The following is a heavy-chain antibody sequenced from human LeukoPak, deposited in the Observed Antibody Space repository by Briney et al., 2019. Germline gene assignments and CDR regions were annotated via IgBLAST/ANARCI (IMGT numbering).Heavy chain of an antibody. V-gene: IGHV5-51*01. CDR1: GYSFTNYW. CDR3: ARRSLNYYDSSGYYFDY. CDR2: IYPGDSDT. J-gene: IGHJ4*02. D-gene: IGHD3-22*01. Sequence: GGSLKISCQGSGYSFTNYWIGWVRQMPGKGLEWMGVIYPGDSDTRYSPSFQGRINISADTSIDIAYLQWSSLKASDTAMYYCARRSLNYYDSSGYYFDYWGRGTLVTVSS.